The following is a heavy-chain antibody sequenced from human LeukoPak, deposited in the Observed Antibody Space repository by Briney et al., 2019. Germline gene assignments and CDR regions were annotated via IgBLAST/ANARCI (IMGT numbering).Heavy chain of an antibody. CDR1: GYSISSGYY. CDR3: ARANPFLVGPARYYFDY. D-gene: IGHD6-6*01. V-gene: IGHV4-38-2*02. J-gene: IGHJ4*02. CDR2: IYHSGST. Sequence: SETLSLTCTVSGYSISSGYYWGWIRQPPGKGLEWIGSIYHSGSTYYNPSLKSRVTMSVDTSKSQFSLKLTSVTAADTAVYYCARANPFLVGPARYYFDYWGQGTLVTVSS.